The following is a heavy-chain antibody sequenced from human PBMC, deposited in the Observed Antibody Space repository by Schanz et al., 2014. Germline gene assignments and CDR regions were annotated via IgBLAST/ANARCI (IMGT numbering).Heavy chain of an antibody. CDR3: AKHVRSLTGNDY. CDR2: IGGSGDST. CDR1: GFTFSRYA. D-gene: IGHD3-9*01. V-gene: IGHV3-23*04. J-gene: IGHJ4*02. Sequence: EVQLVESGGALVQPGGSLRLSCAASGFTFSRYAMHWVRQAPGKGLEWVSGIGGSGDSTHYADSVKGRFIISRDNSKNTLYLQVNSLRAEDTAVYYCAKHVRSLTGNDYWGQGTLVTVSS.